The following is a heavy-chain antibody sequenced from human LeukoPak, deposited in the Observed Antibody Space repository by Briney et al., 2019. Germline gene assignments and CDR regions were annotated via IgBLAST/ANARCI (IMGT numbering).Heavy chain of an antibody. CDR1: GFTFSNYA. D-gene: IGHD2-21*01. Sequence: QPGGSLRLSCAASGFTFSNYAMSWVRQAPGKGLGWVSGISGSGDSTYYADSVKGRFTISRDNAKNSLYLQMNSLRAEDTAVYYCARVGDLRLDYYYGMDVWGQGTTVSVSS. CDR2: ISGSGDST. J-gene: IGHJ6*02. CDR3: ARVGDLRLDYYYGMDV. V-gene: IGHV3-23*01.